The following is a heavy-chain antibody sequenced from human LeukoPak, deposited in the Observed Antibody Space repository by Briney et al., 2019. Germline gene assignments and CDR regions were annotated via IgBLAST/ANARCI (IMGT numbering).Heavy chain of an antibody. CDR2: INTDGSST. D-gene: IGHD2-15*01. Sequence: GGSLGLSCAASGFTFSSYWMHWVRQAPGKGLVWVSRINTDGSSTSYADSVKGRFTISRDNAKNTLYLQMNSLRAEDTAVYYCARIGGGSFPHYYYYMDVWGKGTTVTVSS. CDR1: GFTFSSYW. J-gene: IGHJ6*03. V-gene: IGHV3-74*01. CDR3: ARIGGGSFPHYYYYMDV.